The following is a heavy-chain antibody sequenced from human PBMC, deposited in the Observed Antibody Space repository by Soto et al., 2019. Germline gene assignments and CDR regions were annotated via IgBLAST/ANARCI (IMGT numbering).Heavy chain of an antibody. CDR2: IWYDGSNK. CDR3: ERDQEYSGSSTNYYYDGMAV. Sequence: QVQLVESGGGVVQPGRSLRLSCAASGFTFSSYGMHWVRQAPGKGLEWVAVIWYDGSNKYYADSVKGRFTISRDNSKNTLYRKRNSGRAEDTRVFYWERDQEYSGSSTNYYYDGMAVGAQGPTVTVP. J-gene: IGHJ6*02. D-gene: IGHD6-6*01. V-gene: IGHV3-33*01. CDR1: GFTFSSYG.